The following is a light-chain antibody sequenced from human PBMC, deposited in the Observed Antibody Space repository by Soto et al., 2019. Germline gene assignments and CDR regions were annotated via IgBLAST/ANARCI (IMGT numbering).Light chain of an antibody. CDR3: QQYNEWPLT. V-gene: IGKV3D-15*01. Sequence: EIVMTQSPTSLSVSPGEGTTLSCRASQYVGNNLAWYQQKPGQAPRLVVRGAFTRAAGIPDRFSGSGTGIEFTLTIRTLHSEDYAVYYCQQYNEWPLTFGGGTKVDI. CDR2: GAF. CDR1: QYVGNN. J-gene: IGKJ4*01.